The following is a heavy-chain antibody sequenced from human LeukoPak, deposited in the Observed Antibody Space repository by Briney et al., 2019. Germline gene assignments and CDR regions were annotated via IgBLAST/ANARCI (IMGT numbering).Heavy chain of an antibody. V-gene: IGHV4-30-2*01. J-gene: IGHJ4*02. D-gene: IGHD4-17*01. CDR1: GGSISSGGYS. Sequence: PSETLSLTCAVSGGSISSGGYSWSWIRQPPGKGLEWIGYIYHSGSTYYNPSLKSRVTISVDRSKNQFSLKLSSVTAADTAVYYCASLTTTVPHSGDYRGQGTLVTVSS. CDR3: ASLTTTVPHSGDY. CDR2: IYHSGST.